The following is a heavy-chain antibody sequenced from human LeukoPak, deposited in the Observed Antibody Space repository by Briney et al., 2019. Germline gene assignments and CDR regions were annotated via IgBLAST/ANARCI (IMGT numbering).Heavy chain of an antibody. CDR1: GDSISSSTYY. CDR3: ARGPQDQTDIVVVPAAIPGVWPFDY. Sequence: PSETLSLTCTVSGDSISSSTYYWGWIRQPPGKGLEWIGTIYYSGSTYYNPSLKSRVTISVDTSKNQFSLKLSSVTAADTAVYYCARGPQDQTDIVVVPAAIPGVWPFDYWGQGTLVTVSS. CDR2: IYYSGST. V-gene: IGHV4-39*07. J-gene: IGHJ4*02. D-gene: IGHD2-2*02.